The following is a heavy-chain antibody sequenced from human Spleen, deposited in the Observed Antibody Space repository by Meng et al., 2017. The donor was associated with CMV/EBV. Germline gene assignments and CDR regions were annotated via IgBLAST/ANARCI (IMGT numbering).Heavy chain of an antibody. V-gene: IGHV2-5*02. J-gene: IGHJ4*02. CDR1: GFSLNSSGVG. CDR2: IYWDDDN. D-gene: IGHD5-24*01. CDR3: AQKRDAYNR. Sequence: QIPLKESGPTLVKPTQTLTLTCTSSGFSLNSSGVGVGWIRQPPGKALEWLALIYWDDDNRYSPSLKSRLTITKDTSRNQVVLTMTNMDPVDTATYYCAQKRDAYNRWGQGTLVTVSS.